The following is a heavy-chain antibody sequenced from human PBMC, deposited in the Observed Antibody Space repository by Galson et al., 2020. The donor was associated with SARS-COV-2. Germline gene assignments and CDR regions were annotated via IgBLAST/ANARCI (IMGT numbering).Heavy chain of an antibody. D-gene: IGHD3-10*01. J-gene: IGHJ3*02. CDR3: ARRRPSGMTVASSIDAFDS. Sequence: SDTLSLTCVFSGASISSIYYLGRIRQSPGERLQRIGSNSRSGSPLYNASLSSRASISEDASKNQFSLRLSSVTAADTAMYYCARRRPSGMTVASSIDAFDSWGQGTMVTVS. CDR2: NSRSGSP. CDR1: GASISSIYY. V-gene: IGHV4-38-2*01.